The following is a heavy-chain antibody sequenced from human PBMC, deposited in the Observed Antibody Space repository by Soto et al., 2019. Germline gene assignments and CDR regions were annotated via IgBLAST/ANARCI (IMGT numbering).Heavy chain of an antibody. J-gene: IGHJ6*02. CDR3: AREYGPNTNGMDV. D-gene: IGHD2-8*01. Sequence: PGESLTISCKGSGYSFTSYWIGWVRQMPGKGLEWMGIIYPGDSDTRYSPSFQGQVTISADKSTNTAYLQWSSLRASHTATYYCAREYGPNTNGMDVWGQRTTVTVSS. V-gene: IGHV5-51*01. CDR2: IYPGDSDT. CDR1: GYSFTSYW.